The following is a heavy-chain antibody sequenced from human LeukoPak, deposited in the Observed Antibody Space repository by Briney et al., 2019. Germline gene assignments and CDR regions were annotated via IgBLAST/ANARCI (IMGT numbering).Heavy chain of an antibody. CDR2: INPNSGGT. CDR3: ARVAYSSSWYLFGY. D-gene: IGHD6-13*01. J-gene: IGHJ4*02. CDR1: GYTFTGYY. V-gene: IGHV1-2*02. Sequence: ASVKVSCKASGYTFTGYYMHWVRQAPGQGLEWMGWINPNSGGTNYAQKFQGRVTMTRDTSISTAYMELSRLRSDDTAVYYCARVAYSSSWYLFGYWGQGTLVTVSS.